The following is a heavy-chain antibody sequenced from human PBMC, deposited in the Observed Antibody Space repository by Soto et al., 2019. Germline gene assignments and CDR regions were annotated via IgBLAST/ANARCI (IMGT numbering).Heavy chain of an antibody. D-gene: IGHD2-2*01. CDR1: GYTFTSHD. CDR2: MNPNSGHT. J-gene: IGHJ5*02. V-gene: IGHV1-8*01. Sequence: QVQLVQSGAEVKKPGASVKVSCKASGYTFTSHDINWMRQTTGQGLEWMGWMNPNSGHTNSAQKFQGRVTMTRDTSINTAYMELTNLRSEDTALSYCASDMSTTWGQGTLVAVSS. CDR3: ASDMSTT.